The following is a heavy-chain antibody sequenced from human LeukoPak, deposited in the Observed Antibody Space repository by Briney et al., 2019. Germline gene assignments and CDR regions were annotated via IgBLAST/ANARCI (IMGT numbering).Heavy chain of an antibody. V-gene: IGHV3-48*03. CDR2: ISSSGNSI. J-gene: IGHJ4*02. D-gene: IGHD5/OR15-5a*01. CDR1: EFTFSSYE. CDR3: AREIGLRIDF. Sequence: GGSLRLSCEASEFTFSSYEMNWVRQAPGKGLEWVSYISSSGNSIYYADSAKGRFTISRDNAKNSLFLQMDNLRAEDTAVYYCAREIGLRIDFWGQGTLVTVSS.